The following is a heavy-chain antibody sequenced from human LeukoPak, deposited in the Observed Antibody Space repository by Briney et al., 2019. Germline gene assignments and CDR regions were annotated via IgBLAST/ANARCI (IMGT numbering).Heavy chain of an antibody. CDR1: GGSISSSSYY. J-gene: IGHJ4*02. CDR2: MYYSGST. D-gene: IGHD3-22*01. CDR3: ARHPGYYESSGPKDY. Sequence: SETLSLTCTVSGGSISSSSYYWGWIRQPPGKGLEWIGSMYYSGSTYYNPSLKSRVTLSVDTSKTQFSLKLSSVTAADTAVYFCARHPGYYESSGPKDYWGQGTLVTVSS. V-gene: IGHV4-39*01.